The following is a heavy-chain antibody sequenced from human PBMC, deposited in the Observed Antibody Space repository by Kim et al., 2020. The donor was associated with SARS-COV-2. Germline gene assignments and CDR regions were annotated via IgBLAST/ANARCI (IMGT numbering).Heavy chain of an antibody. D-gene: IGHD3-9*01. Sequence: GGSLRLSCAASGFTFSSQAMTWVRQAPGKGLEWVSVVSGAGRTTYYADSVKGRFTISRDNSKNTLSLQMNNLRVEDTAVYYCAKALGLAENYLGQGTLVT. CDR2: VSGAGRTT. V-gene: IGHV3-23*03. CDR3: AKALGLAENY. CDR1: GFTFSSQA. J-gene: IGHJ4*02.